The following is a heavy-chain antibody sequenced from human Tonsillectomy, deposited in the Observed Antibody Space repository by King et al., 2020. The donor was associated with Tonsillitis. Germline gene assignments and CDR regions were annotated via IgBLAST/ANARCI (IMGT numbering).Heavy chain of an antibody. CDR3: AKYRRVWLRRGNFDY. CDR2: ISGNGGST. V-gene: IGHV3-23*04. D-gene: IGHD5-12*01. J-gene: IGHJ4*02. Sequence: VQLVESGGGLVQPGGSLRLSCAASGFTFSSYAMSWVRQAPGKGLEWVSAISGNGGSTYYADSVKGRFTISRDNSKNTLYLQMNSLRVEDKAVYYCAKYRRVWLRRGNFDYWGQGTLVTVSS. CDR1: GFTFSSYA.